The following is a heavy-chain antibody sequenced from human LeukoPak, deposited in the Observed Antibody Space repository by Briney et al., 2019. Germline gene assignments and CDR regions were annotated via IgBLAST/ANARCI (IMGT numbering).Heavy chain of an antibody. V-gene: IGHV4-59*01. Sequence: SETLSLTCTVSGGSISSNYWSWTRQPPGKGQEWIGYIYYSGNTNYNPSLKSRVTISVDTSKNQFSLKLSSVTAADAAVYYCARGAGSGSFDIWGQGTMVTVSS. CDR1: GGSISSNY. J-gene: IGHJ3*02. CDR3: ARGAGSGSFDI. D-gene: IGHD3-10*01. CDR2: IYYSGNT.